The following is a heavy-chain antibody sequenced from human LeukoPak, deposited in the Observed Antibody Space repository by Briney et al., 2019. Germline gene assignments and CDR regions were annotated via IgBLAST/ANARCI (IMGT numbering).Heavy chain of an antibody. CDR2: ISAYNGNT. CDR1: GYTFTSYG. J-gene: IGHJ6*03. CDR3: ARVGYSSSWYSNYYYYMDV. D-gene: IGHD6-13*01. V-gene: IGHV1-18*01. Sequence: GASVKVSCKASGYTFTSYGISWVRQAPGQGLEWMGWISAYNGNTNYAQKLQGRVTMTTDTSTSTAYMELRSLRSDDTAVYYCARVGYSSSWYSNYYYYMDVWGKGTTVTVSS.